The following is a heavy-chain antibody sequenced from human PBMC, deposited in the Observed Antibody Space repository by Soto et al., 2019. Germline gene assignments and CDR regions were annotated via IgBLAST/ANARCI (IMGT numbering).Heavy chain of an antibody. CDR3: ASGSIFGVVIIHPFYYYYGIDV. Sequence: QVQLQQWGAGLLKPSETLSLTCAVYGGSFSGYYWSWIRQPPGKGLEWIGEINHSGSTNYNPSLNSRVSISVDTSKNQFPLKLSSVTAADAALYYCASGSIFGVVIIHPFYYYYGIDVWGQGTTVTVSS. CDR2: INHSGST. CDR1: GGSFSGYY. D-gene: IGHD3-3*01. J-gene: IGHJ6*02. V-gene: IGHV4-34*01.